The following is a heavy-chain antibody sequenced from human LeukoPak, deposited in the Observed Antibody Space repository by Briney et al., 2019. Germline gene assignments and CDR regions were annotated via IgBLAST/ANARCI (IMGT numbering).Heavy chain of an antibody. CDR1: GYTFTSYY. J-gene: IGHJ3*02. V-gene: IGHV1-46*01. Sequence: ASVKVSCKASGYTFTSYYMHWARQAPGQELEWMGIINPSGGSTSYAQKFQGRVTMTRDMSTSTVYMELSSLRSEGTAVHYCAREAGSGGVAFDIWGQGTMVTVSS. CDR2: INPSGGST. CDR3: AREAGSGGVAFDI. D-gene: IGHD3-10*01.